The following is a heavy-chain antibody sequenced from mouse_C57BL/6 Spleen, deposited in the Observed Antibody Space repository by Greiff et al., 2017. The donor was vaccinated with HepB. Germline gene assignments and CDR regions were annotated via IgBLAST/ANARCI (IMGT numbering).Heavy chain of an antibody. CDR2: IDPEDGDT. J-gene: IGHJ3*01. D-gene: IGHD1-1*02. V-gene: IGHV14-1*01. CDR3: TRYGNGHEAWFAY. CDR1: GFNIKDYY. Sequence: EVQLQQSGAELVRPGASVKLSCTASGFNIKDYYMHWVKQRPEQGLEWIGRIDPEDGDTEYAPKFQGKATMTADTSSTTAYLQLSSLTSEDTAVYYCTRYGNGHEAWFAYWGQGTLVTVSA.